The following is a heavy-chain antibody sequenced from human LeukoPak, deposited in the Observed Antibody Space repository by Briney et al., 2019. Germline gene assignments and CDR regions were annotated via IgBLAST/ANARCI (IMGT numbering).Heavy chain of an antibody. CDR1: GGTFSSYA. CDR3: ARDGGGYVDNCAFDI. Sequence: SVKVSCKASGGTFSSYAISWVRQAPGQGLEWMGRIIPILGIAIYAQKFQGRVTITADKSTSTAYMELSSLRSEDTAVYYCARDGGGYVDNCAFDIWGQGTMVTVSS. D-gene: IGHD3-16*01. J-gene: IGHJ3*02. V-gene: IGHV1-69*04. CDR2: IIPILGIA.